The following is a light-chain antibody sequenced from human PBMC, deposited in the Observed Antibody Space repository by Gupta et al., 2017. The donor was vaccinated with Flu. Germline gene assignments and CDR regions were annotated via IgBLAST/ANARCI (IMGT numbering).Light chain of an antibody. CDR1: QSIINY. CDR2: NAS. CDR3: QQTYNTSWT. Sequence: IQMTQSLSSLSASVGDRVTITCRASQSIINYLNWYQQKPGKAPILLIYNASSLQSGVPSKFSGSGSGTDFTLTISSLQPEDFAAYYCQQTYNTSWTFGQGTKVEVK. V-gene: IGKV1-39*01. J-gene: IGKJ1*01.